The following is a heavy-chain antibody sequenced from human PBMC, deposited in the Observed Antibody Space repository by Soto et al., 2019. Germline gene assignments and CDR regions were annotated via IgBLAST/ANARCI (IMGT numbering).Heavy chain of an antibody. J-gene: IGHJ6*02. Sequence: VSCEASGYSFKGYSMRSARQDPGQGLEWMGWMNPNSGNTGYAQKFQGRVTMTRNTSIRTAYIDLSSLRSEDTAVYYCARGGLGYCISTSCPPRTYYYYGMDVWGQGTTVPVSS. D-gene: IGHD2-2*01. CDR2: MNPNSGNT. CDR1: GYSFKGYS. V-gene: IGHV1-8*02. CDR3: ARGGLGYCISTSCPPRTYYYYGMDV.